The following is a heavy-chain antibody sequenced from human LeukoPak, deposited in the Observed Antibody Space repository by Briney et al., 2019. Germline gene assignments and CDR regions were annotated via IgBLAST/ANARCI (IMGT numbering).Heavy chain of an antibody. J-gene: IGHJ4*02. CDR1: GGSISSSNYY. V-gene: IGHV4-61*02. CDR3: AGAPAGSLGWRSPLDY. Sequence: PSETLSLTCTVSGGSISSSNYYWSWVRQPAGNRLEWIGRIYAGGNTNYNPSLKTRVTISADTSKNQLSLKLTSVTAADTAVYYCAGAPAGSLGWRSPLDYWGQGTLVTVSS. CDR2: IYAGGNT. D-gene: IGHD2-2*01.